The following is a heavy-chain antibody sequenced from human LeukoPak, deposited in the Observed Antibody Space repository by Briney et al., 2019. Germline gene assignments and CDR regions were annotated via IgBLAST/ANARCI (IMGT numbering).Heavy chain of an antibody. D-gene: IGHD3/OR15-3a*01. J-gene: IGHJ4*02. Sequence: SETLSLTCTVSGDSISRGSYSWSWIRQPAGKGLEWIGLIYTSGSPNYNPSLKSRVAISVDTSNNQFSLKLSSVTAADTAVYYCATTSGHDFGVRQSDYWGQGTLVTVSS. CDR3: ATTSGHDFGVRQSDY. V-gene: IGHV4-61*02. CDR1: GDSISRGSYS. CDR2: IYTSGSP.